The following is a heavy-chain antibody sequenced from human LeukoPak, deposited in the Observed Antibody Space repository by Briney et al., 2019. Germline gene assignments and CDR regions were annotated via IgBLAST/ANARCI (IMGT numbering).Heavy chain of an antibody. J-gene: IGHJ4*02. Sequence: LETLSLTCTVSCGSLSRGSDYWGWVPPPPRKGLEWVGYIYYRGTTNYNPSLKSRATISVDTSKKQFSLKLSFVTAADTAVYYCARGHFDILTGYYIEYWGQGTLVTVSS. D-gene: IGHD3-9*01. CDR3: ARGHFDILTGYYIEY. CDR2: IYYRGTT. V-gene: IGHV4-61*01. CDR1: CGSLSRGSDY.